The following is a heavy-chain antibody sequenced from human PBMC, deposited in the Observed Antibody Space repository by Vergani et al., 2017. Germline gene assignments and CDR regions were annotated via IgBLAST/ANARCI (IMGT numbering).Heavy chain of an antibody. CDR3: ARREGNAWQFDF. D-gene: IGHD2-2*01. V-gene: IGHV4-39*02. J-gene: IGHJ4*02. Sequence: QLHLQESGPGLVKPSETLSLTCTVSGGSITSSSYYWGWIRQPPGKGLEWIGNIYHSGGAYYNPSLKSRVTISVDTSKNHFSLKLSSVTASDTAVYYCARREGNAWQFDFWGQGALVTVSS. CDR1: GGSITSSSYY. CDR2: IYHSGGA.